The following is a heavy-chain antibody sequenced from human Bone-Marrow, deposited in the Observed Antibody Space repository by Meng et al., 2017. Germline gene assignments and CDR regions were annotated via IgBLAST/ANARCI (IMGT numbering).Heavy chain of an antibody. J-gene: IGHJ5*02. D-gene: IGHD2-8*01. CDR1: GFTFSCYE. CDR2: ISSSGSTT. Sequence: GESLKISCAASGFTFSCYEMNWVRQAPGKGLEWVSHISSSGSTTNYADSVKGRFTISRDNAKNSLYLQMNSLRAEDTAVDYCVRITYTNGASWFSHWGQGTLVTVSS. V-gene: IGHV3-48*03. CDR3: VRITYTNGASWFSH.